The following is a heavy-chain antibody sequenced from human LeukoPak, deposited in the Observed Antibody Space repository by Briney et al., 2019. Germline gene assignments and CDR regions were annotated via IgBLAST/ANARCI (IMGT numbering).Heavy chain of an antibody. CDR3: ARSPYSSSSCDY. CDR1: GFTFNSYS. D-gene: IGHD6-6*01. V-gene: IGHV3-21*01. CDR2: ISGSNSYI. J-gene: IGHJ4*02. Sequence: PGGSLRLSCAASGFTFNSYSMNWVRQAPGKGLEWVSSISGSNSYIYYADSMKGRFTISRDNAKSSLYLQMNSLRAEDTAVYYCARSPYSSSSCDYWGQGTLVTVSS.